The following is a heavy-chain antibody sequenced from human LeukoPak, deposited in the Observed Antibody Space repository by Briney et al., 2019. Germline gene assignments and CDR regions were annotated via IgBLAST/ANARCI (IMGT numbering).Heavy chain of an antibody. D-gene: IGHD2-2*01. CDR2: IYYSGST. Sequence: PSETLSLTCTVSAGSISSYFWSWIRQRPGKGLEWIGYIYYSGSTNYNPSLKGRATISLDTSKTQFSLKLTSVTAADTAVYYCARLTDDIVVVPAARAAYYYYMDVWGKGTTVTISS. V-gene: IGHV4-59*01. J-gene: IGHJ6*03. CDR3: ARLTDDIVVVPAARAAYYYYMDV. CDR1: AGSISSYF.